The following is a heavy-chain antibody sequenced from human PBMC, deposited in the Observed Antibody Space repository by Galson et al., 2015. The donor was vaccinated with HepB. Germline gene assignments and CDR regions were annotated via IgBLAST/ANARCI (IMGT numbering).Heavy chain of an antibody. Sequence: ALVKPTQTLTLTCTFSGFSLSTSGVGVGWIRQPPGKALEWLALIYWDDDKRYSPSLKSRLTITKDTSKNQVVLTMTNMDPVDTATYYCAHRRPSGYSSSWYANWFDPWGQGTLVTVSS. J-gene: IGHJ5*02. V-gene: IGHV2-5*02. CDR1: GFSLSTSGVG. D-gene: IGHD6-13*01. CDR3: AHRRPSGYSSSWYANWFDP. CDR2: IYWDDDK.